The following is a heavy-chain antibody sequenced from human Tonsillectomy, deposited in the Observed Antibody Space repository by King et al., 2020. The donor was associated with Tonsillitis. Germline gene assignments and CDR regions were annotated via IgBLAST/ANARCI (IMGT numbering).Heavy chain of an antibody. J-gene: IGHJ4*02. D-gene: IGHD3-22*01. CDR2: SIPILGTA. Sequence: QLVQSGAEVKKLGSSVKVSCNASGGTFISHAIAWVRQAPGQGLEWMGRSIPILGTANYAQKFQGGVTITADTSTSTAYMELSSLRSEDTAVYYCARGLYDSSGFTLGDWGQGTLVTVSS. CDR1: GGTFISHA. CDR3: ARGLYDSSGFTLGD. V-gene: IGHV1-69*09.